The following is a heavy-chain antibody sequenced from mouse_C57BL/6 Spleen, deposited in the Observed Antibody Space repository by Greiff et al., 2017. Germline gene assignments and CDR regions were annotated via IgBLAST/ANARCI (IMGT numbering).Heavy chain of an antibody. V-gene: IGHV5-17*01. J-gene: IGHJ2*01. Sequence: EVKLMESGGGLVKPGGSLKLSCAASGFTFSDYGMHWVRQAPEKGLEWVAYISSGSSTIYYADTVKGRFTISRDNAKNTLFLQMTSLRSEDTAMYYCARNPYGNYGYYFDYWGQGTTLTVSS. CDR3: ARNPYGNYGYYFDY. CDR2: ISSGSSTI. CDR1: GFTFSDYG. D-gene: IGHD2-1*01.